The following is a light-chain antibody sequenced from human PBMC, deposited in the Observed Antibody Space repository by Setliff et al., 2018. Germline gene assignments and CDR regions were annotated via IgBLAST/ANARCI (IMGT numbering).Light chain of an antibody. J-gene: IGLJ1*01. V-gene: IGLV2-8*01. Sequence: QSALTQPPSASGSPGQSLTISCTGTSRDVGAYNFVSWYQQHPGKAPKLLIYEVTKRPSGVPDRFSGSKSGNTASLTVSGLQADDEADYCCCAYAASYNPYVFGTGTKGTVL. CDR2: EVT. CDR3: CAYAASYNPYV. CDR1: SRDVGAYNF.